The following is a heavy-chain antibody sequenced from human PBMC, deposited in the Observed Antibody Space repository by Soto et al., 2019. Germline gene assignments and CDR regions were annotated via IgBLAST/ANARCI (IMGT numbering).Heavy chain of an antibody. D-gene: IGHD2-15*01. CDR1: GGSISSYY. CDR2: IYYSGST. Sequence: LSLTCTVSGGSISSYYWSWIQQPPGKGLEWIGYIYYSGSTNYNPSLKSRVTISVDTSKNQFSLKLSSVTAADTAVYYCARDIVVVAATPQRDYYYYYMDVWGKGTTVTVSS. CDR3: ARDIVVVAATPQRDYYYYYMDV. V-gene: IGHV4-59*01. J-gene: IGHJ6*03.